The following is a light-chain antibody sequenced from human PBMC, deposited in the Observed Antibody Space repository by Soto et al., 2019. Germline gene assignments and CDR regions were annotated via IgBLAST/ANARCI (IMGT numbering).Light chain of an antibody. CDR3: QQYVVGSLLS. V-gene: IGKV3-20*01. J-gene: IGKJ5*01. CDR1: QSVNSR. Sequence: VLTQSPGTLSLSPGERATLSCRASQSVNSRLAWYHHKPGEAPRLLISDTSIRAPGIPDRFSGSGSGRDFTLTISRLEPEDFALYYCQQYVVGSLLSFGRGTRREIK. CDR2: DTS.